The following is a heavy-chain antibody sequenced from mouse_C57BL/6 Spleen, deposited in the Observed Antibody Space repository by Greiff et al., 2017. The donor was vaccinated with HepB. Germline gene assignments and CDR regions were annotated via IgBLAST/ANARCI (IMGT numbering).Heavy chain of an antibody. Sequence: QVQLQQSGPELVKPGASVKISCKASGYSFPSYYIHGVKQRPGQGLEWIGWLYPGSGNTKYNEKFKGKATLTADTSSSTAYMQLSSLTSEDSAVYYCARDVYFGSISFDYWSQVTTLTVSS. CDR2: LYPGSGNT. CDR1: GYSFPSYY. D-gene: IGHD1-1*01. V-gene: IGHV1-66*01. J-gene: IGHJ2*01. CDR3: ARDVYFGSISFDY.